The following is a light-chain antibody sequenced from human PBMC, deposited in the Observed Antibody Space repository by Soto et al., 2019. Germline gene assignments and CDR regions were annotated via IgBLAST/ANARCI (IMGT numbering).Light chain of an antibody. CDR1: QSVSNNY. V-gene: IGKV3-11*01. Sequence: EIVLTQSPGTLSLSPGERATLSCRASQSVSNNYLAWYQQKPGQAPRLLIYGASNRATGIPARFSGSGSGTDFTLTISSLEPEDFAVYYCQQRSNWPPTFGQGTRLEL. CDR3: QQRSNWPPT. J-gene: IGKJ5*01. CDR2: GAS.